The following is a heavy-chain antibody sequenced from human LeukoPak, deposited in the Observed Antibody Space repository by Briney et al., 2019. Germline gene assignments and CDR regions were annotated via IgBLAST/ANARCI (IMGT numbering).Heavy chain of an antibody. D-gene: IGHD2-15*01. CDR1: GYTFTTYY. CDR2: INPSGGTT. V-gene: IGHV1-46*01. Sequence: ASVKVSCKASGYTFTTYYIHRVRQAPGQGLEWMGLINPSGGTTSYTQKLQGRVTMTRDTSTSTVYMELTRLRSEDTAVYYCARGGSGTWFCHDYWGQGTLVTVSS. CDR3: ARGGSGTWFCHDY. J-gene: IGHJ4*02.